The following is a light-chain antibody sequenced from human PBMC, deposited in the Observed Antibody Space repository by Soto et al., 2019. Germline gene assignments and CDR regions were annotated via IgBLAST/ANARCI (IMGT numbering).Light chain of an antibody. V-gene: IGKV3-15*01. Sequence: EIVMTQSPATLSVSPGERATLSCRASQSVSSNLAWYQQKPGQAPRLLIYAASTRATGIPARFSDSGSGAEFTLTISSLQSEDFAVYYCQPYNNWPPFTFGPGTKVDIK. CDR2: AAS. CDR1: QSVSSN. J-gene: IGKJ3*01. CDR3: QPYNNWPPFT.